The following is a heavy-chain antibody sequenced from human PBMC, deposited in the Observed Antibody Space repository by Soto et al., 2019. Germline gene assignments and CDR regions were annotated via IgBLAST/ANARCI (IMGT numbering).Heavy chain of an antibody. Sequence: SVKVSCKASGFTFTSSAVQWVRQARVQRLEWIVWIVVGSGNTNYSQKFQERVTITRDMSTSTAYMELSSLRSEETAVYYCAADQGHRRFYGRQGWFDPWGQGTMVTVSS. CDR2: IVVGSGNT. J-gene: IGHJ5*02. D-gene: IGHD3-3*01. CDR1: GFTFTSSA. V-gene: IGHV1-58*01. CDR3: AADQGHRRFYGRQGWFDP.